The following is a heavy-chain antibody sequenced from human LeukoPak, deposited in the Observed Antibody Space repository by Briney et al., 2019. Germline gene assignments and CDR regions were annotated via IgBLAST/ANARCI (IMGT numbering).Heavy chain of an antibody. V-gene: IGHV4-39*01. CDR3: ARLPSTGPVPSYFDY. D-gene: IGHD1-14*01. CDR1: GGSISSSSYY. CDR2: IYYSGST. Sequence: PSETLSLTCTVSGGSISSSSYYWGWIRQPPGKGLEWIGSIYYSGSTYYNPSLKSRVTISVDTSKNQFSLKLSSVTAADTAVYYCARLPSTGPVPSYFDYWGQGTLVTVSS. J-gene: IGHJ4*02.